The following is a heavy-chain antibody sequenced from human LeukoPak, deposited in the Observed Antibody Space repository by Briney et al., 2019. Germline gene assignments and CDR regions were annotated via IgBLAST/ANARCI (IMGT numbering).Heavy chain of an antibody. V-gene: IGHV1-2*02. CDR3: ARGYCSGTSCYYFDY. J-gene: IGHJ4*01. CDR1: GYTFTSYD. Sequence: ASVKVSCKASGYTFTSYDINWVRQATGQGIEWMGWINPNSGGSNYAQKFQGRVTMTRDTSISTVYMDLSRLRSDDSAVYYCARGYCSGTSCYYFDYWGQGTLVTVSS. D-gene: IGHD2-2*01. CDR2: INPNSGGS.